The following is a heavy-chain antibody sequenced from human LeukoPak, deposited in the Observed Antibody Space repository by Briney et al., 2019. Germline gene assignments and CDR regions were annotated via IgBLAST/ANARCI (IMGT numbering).Heavy chain of an antibody. V-gene: IGHV3-74*01. CDR3: ARDLLDYDFWSGYYLPGMDV. D-gene: IGHD3-3*01. CDR2: INSDGSST. Sequence: GGSLRLSCAASGFTFSSYWMHWIRQVPEKRLVWVSRINSDGSSTSYADSVKGRFTISRDNAKNTLYLQMNSLRAEDTAVYYCARDLLDYDFWSGYYLPGMDVWGQGTTVTVSS. CDR1: GFTFSSYW. J-gene: IGHJ6*02.